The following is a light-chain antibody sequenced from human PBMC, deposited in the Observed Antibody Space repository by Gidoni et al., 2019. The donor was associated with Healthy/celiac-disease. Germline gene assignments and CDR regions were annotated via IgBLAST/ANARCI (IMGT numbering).Light chain of an antibody. CDR2: DVN. V-gene: IGLV2-11*01. Sequence: QSALTQPRSVSGSPGQSVTISCPGTSGDVGGYSFVSWYQQRPGLAPKLILFDVNTRPSGVPDRFSGSKSGNTASLTISGLQTDDEADYYCCSYAGSSTFVVFGGGTKLTVL. CDR3: CSYAGSSTFVV. CDR1: SGDVGGYSF. J-gene: IGLJ2*01.